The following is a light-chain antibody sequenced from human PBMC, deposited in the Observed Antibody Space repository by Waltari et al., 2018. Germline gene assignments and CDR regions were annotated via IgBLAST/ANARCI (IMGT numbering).Light chain of an antibody. CDR2: QDT. CDR1: NLGRKS. CDR3: QAWDSATVV. Sequence: SYDLIQPPSVSVSPGQSARITCSAENLGRKSVCWYQQKPGQSPVLVIYQDTERPSGIPERFSGSNSGNTATLTISGTQTLDEADYYCQAWDSATVVFGGGTKLTVL. V-gene: IGLV3-1*01. J-gene: IGLJ2*01.